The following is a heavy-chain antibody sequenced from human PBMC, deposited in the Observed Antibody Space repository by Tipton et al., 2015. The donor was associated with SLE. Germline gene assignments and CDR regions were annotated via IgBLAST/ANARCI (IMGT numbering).Heavy chain of an antibody. J-gene: IGHJ5*02. CDR2: IKHSGST. CDR1: GGSFSGYF. V-gene: IGHV4-34*01. Sequence: TLSLTCAVYGGSFSGYFWGWIRQTPGKGLEWIGEIKHSGSTKYNPSLKSRVTISVDTSKNQFSLKLSSVTAADTAVYYCARDVENWFDPWGQGTLVTVSS. D-gene: IGHD2-21*01. CDR3: ARDVENWFDP.